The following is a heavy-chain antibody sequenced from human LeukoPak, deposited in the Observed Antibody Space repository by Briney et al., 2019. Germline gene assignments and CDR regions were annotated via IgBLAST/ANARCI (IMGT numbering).Heavy chain of an antibody. V-gene: IGHV3-43D*03. CDR3: AKGYYTMIVAGGFDY. J-gene: IGHJ4*02. CDR2: ISWDGGST. Sequence: GGSLRLSCAASGFTFDDYAMHWVRQAPGKGLEWVSLISWDGGSTYYADSVKGRFTISRDNSKNSLYLQMNSLRAEDTALYYCAKGYYTMIVAGGFDYWGQGTLVTVSS. D-gene: IGHD3-22*01. CDR1: GFTFDDYA.